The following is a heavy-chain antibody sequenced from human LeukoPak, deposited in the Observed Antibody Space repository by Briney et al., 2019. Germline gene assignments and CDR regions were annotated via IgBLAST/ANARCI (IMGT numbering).Heavy chain of an antibody. D-gene: IGHD6-6*01. Sequence: ASVKVSCKASGGTFSSYAISWVRQAPGQGLEWMGGIIPIFGTANYAQKFQGRVTITADESTSTAYMELSSLRSEDTAVYYCARDSSSSYYFDYWGQGTLVTVSS. J-gene: IGHJ4*02. CDR1: GGTFSSYA. CDR2: IIPIFGTA. V-gene: IGHV1-69*01. CDR3: ARDSSSSYYFDY.